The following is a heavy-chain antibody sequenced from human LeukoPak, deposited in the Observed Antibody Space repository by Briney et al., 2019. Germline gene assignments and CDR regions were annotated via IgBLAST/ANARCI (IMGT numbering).Heavy chain of an antibody. Sequence: GRSLRLSCAASGFTFSSYAMHWVRQAPGKGLEWVAVISYDGSNKYYADSVKGRFTISRDNSKNTLYLQRNSLRAEDTAVYYCARALNFDYGMNYWGQGTLVTVSS. V-gene: IGHV3-30-3*01. CDR1: GFTFSSYA. CDR3: ARALNFDYGMNY. CDR2: ISYDGSNK. J-gene: IGHJ4*02. D-gene: IGHD3-9*01.